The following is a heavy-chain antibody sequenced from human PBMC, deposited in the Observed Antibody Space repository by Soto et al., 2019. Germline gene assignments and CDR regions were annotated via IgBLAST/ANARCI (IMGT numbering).Heavy chain of an antibody. CDR2: MNPNSGNT. CDR1: GYTFTSYD. Sequence: ASVKVSCKASGYTFTSYDINWVRQATGQGLEWMGWMNPNSGNTGYAQKFQGRVTMTRNTSISTAYMELSSLRSEDTAVYYCARHYYGSGSYYYYYYMDVWGKGTTVTVSS. D-gene: IGHD3-10*01. CDR3: ARHYYGSGSYYYYYYMDV. J-gene: IGHJ6*03. V-gene: IGHV1-8*01.